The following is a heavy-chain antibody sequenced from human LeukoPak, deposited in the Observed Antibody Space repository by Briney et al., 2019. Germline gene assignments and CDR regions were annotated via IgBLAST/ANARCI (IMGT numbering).Heavy chain of an antibody. Sequence: PSETLSLTCTVSGYSISSGYYWGRIRQPPGKGLEWIGSIYHSGSTYYNPSLKSRVTISVDTSKNQFSLKLSSVTAADTAVYYCARVVQSTDSSGFYLPEYFQHWGQGTLVTVSS. V-gene: IGHV4-38-2*02. CDR3: ARVVQSTDSSGFYLPEYFQH. CDR2: IYHSGST. D-gene: IGHD3-22*01. CDR1: GYSISSGYY. J-gene: IGHJ1*01.